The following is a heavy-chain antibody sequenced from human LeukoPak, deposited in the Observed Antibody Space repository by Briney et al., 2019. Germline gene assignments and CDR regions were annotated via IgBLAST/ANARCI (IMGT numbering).Heavy chain of an antibody. J-gene: IGHJ4*02. Sequence: EGSLRLSCAASGLSFSSYGMHWVRQAPGKGLEWVAVIWYDGSNKYYADSVKGRFTISRDNSKNTLYLQMNSLRAEDTAVYYCAKDLINFDYWGQGTLVTVSS. D-gene: IGHD2-8*01. CDR2: IWYDGSNK. V-gene: IGHV3-33*06. CDR3: AKDLINFDY. CDR1: GLSFSSYG.